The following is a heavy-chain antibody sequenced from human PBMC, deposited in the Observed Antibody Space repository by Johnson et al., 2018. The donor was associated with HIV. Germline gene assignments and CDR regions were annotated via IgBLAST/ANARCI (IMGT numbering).Heavy chain of an antibody. Sequence: VQLVESGGGLVQPGGSLRLSCAASGFTVSSNEMSWVRQAPGKGLEWVSSISGGSTYYADSRKGRFTISRDNSKNTLHLQMNSLRAEDTAVYYCAGLGGSHDAFDIWGQGTMVTVSS. CDR3: AGLGGSHDAFDI. J-gene: IGHJ3*02. D-gene: IGHD1-26*01. CDR2: ISGGST. CDR1: GFTVSSNE. V-gene: IGHV3-38-3*01.